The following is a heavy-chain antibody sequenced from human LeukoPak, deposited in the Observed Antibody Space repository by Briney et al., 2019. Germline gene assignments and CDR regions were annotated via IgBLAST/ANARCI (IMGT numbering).Heavy chain of an antibody. D-gene: IGHD6-13*01. V-gene: IGHV3-7*01. J-gene: IGHJ4*02. Sequence: PGGSLTLSCAASGFTFRGYSMTWLREAPGKALEWVANINLDGSYRFYVGFVKGRFTISRDNADNSLYLQMNSLRAEDTAVYYCGRVIAGAIDYWGQGTLVTVSS. CDR2: INLDGSYR. CDR3: GRVIAGAIDY. CDR1: GFTFRGYS.